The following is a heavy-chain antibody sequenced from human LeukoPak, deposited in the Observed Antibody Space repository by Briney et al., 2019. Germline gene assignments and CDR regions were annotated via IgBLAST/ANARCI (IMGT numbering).Heavy chain of an antibody. Sequence: PGGSLRLSCAASGFTFSSYGMHWVRQAPGKGLEWVAFIRYDGSNKYYADSVKGRFTISRDNSKNTLYLQMNSLRAEDTAVYYCAKDLRQEGGPFDYWGQGTLVTVSS. CDR2: IRYDGSNK. CDR1: GFTFSSYG. J-gene: IGHJ4*02. V-gene: IGHV3-30*02. D-gene: IGHD3-16*01. CDR3: AKDLRQEGGPFDY.